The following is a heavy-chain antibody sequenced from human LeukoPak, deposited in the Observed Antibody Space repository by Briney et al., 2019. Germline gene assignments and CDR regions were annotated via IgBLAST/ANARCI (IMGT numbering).Heavy chain of an antibody. CDR2: ISGSCGTT. Sequence: SGGSLRRSCATSGFTFSNYAVSWVRQAPGKGLEWGSSISGSCGTTYYADCVRGLFTISRDNYKNTLYLPMNSLRAEETAVYYCAKDPYRASSGLVDYWGQGTLVTVSS. D-gene: IGHD5-12*01. J-gene: IGHJ4*02. CDR3: AKDPYRASSGLVDY. V-gene: IGHV3-23*01. CDR1: GFTFSNYA.